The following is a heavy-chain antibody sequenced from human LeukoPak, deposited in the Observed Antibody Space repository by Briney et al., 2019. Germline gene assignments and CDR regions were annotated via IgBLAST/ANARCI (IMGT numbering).Heavy chain of an antibody. CDR2: IYYSGST. CDR1: GGSISSSSYY. J-gene: IGHJ4*02. V-gene: IGHV4-39*07. Sequence: PSETLSLTCTVSGGSISSSSYYWGWIRQPPGKGLEWIGSIYYSGSTYNPSLKSRVTISVDTSKNQFSLKLSSVTAADTAVYYCARGSSYGAEPNFDYWGQGTLVTVSS. CDR3: ARGSSYGAEPNFDY. D-gene: IGHD3-10*01.